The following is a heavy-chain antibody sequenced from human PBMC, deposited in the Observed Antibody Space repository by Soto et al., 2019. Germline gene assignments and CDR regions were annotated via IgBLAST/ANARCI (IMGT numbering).Heavy chain of an antibody. D-gene: IGHD6-13*01. V-gene: IGHV4-34*01. J-gene: IGHJ6*02. Sequence: SETLSITGAVYGGSFRGYYWSGIRQSPGKGLEWMGEIRHTGSASYNPSLKSRVTISVDTSKNQFSLRLRSVTAADTGVYYCAREEVPQWFSKGYYGVDVWGQGTTVTVSS. CDR3: AREEVPQWFSKGYYGVDV. CDR1: GGSFRGYY. CDR2: IRHTGSA.